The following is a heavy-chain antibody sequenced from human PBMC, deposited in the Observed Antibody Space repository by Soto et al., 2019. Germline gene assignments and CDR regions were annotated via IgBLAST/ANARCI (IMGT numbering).Heavy chain of an antibody. CDR1: GGSFSGYY. CDR2: INHSGST. J-gene: IGHJ5*02. V-gene: IGHV4-34*01. D-gene: IGHD3-3*01. Sequence: QVQLQQWGAGLLKPSETLSLTCAVYGGSFSGYYWSWIRQPPGKGLAWIGEINHSGSTNYNPSLKSRVTISVDTSKNQFSLKLSYVTAADTAVYYCARVLRFLEWFVWFDPWGQGTLVTVSS. CDR3: ARVLRFLEWFVWFDP.